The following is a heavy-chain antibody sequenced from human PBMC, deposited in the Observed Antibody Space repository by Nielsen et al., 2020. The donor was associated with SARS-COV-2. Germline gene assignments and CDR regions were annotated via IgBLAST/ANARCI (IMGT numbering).Heavy chain of an antibody. J-gene: IGHJ6*02. Sequence: ASVKVSCKASGYTFTAYYIHWVRQAPGQGLEWMGWFNPSSGGTKYAQKFQGRVTMTRDTSISTAYMELSRLRSDDTAVYYCARDGGITIFGVVLVGYYYGMDVWGQGTTVTVSS. V-gene: IGHV1-2*02. CDR3: ARDGGITIFGVVLVGYYYGMDV. CDR1: GYTFTAYY. D-gene: IGHD3-3*01. CDR2: FNPSSGGT.